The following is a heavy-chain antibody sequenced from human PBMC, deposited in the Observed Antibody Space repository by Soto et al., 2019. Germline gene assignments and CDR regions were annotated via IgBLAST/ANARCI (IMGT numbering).Heavy chain of an antibody. V-gene: IGHV1-69*13. CDR3: ARASVAGTDYYYYGMDV. Sequence: RASVKVSCKASGGTFSSYAISWVRQAPGQGLEWMGGIIPIFGTANYAQKFQGRVTITADESTSTAYMELSSLRSEDTAVYYCARASVAGTDYYYYGMDVWGQGTTVTVSS. D-gene: IGHD6-19*01. CDR2: IIPIFGTA. CDR1: GGTFSSYA. J-gene: IGHJ6*02.